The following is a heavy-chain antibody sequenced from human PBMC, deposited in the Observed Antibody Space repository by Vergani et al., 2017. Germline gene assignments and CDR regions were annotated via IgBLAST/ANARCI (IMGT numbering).Heavy chain of an antibody. V-gene: IGHV3-11*04. D-gene: IGHD1-1*01. CDR1: GFKFSDHY. J-gene: IGHJ6*02. Sequence: LEESGGGSVKPGGSLRLSCAASGFKFSDHYMSWIRQAPGKGLEWVSHISPGASTVSYTDSVTGRFTVSRDNDNNSLTLDMTTLRVEDTAVYYGAKNPGISTTRHYYAMDVWGQGTTVTIFS. CDR3: AKNPGISTTRHYYAMDV. CDR2: ISPGASTV.